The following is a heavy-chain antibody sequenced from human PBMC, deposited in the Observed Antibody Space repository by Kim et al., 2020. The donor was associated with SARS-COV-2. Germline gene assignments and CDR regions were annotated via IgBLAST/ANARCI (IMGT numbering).Heavy chain of an antibody. J-gene: IGHJ3*02. CDR3: VRARGGTMIVVVIGAFDI. V-gene: IGHV4-31*03. D-gene: IGHD3-22*01. CDR2: IYYSGST. CDR1: GGSISSGGYY. Sequence: SETLSLTCTVSGGSISSGGYYWSWIRQHPGKGLEWIGYIYYSGSTYYNPSLKSRVTISVDTSKNQFSLKLSSVTAADTAVYYCVRARGGTMIVVVIGAFDIWGQGTMVTVSS.